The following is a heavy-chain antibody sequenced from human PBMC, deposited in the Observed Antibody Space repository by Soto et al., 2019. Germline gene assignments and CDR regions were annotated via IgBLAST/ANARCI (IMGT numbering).Heavy chain of an antibody. V-gene: IGHV3-23*01. CDR2: ISSSGVST. D-gene: IGHD3-10*01. CDR1: GFTFGSYA. CDR3: AKVTNPLRGYFDY. Sequence: GGSLRLSCAASGFTFGSYAMTWVRQAPGKGLEWVSGISSSGVSTYYADSLKGRLTISRDNSKNTLYLQMNSLGAEDTAIYYCAKVTNPLRGYFDYWGQGALVTVSS. J-gene: IGHJ4*02.